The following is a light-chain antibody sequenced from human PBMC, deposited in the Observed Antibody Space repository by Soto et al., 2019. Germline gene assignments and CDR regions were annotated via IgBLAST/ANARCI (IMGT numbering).Light chain of an antibody. V-gene: IGKV3-20*01. CDR1: QSVSSSY. CDR2: GAS. Sequence: EIVLTQSPGTLSLSPGERATLSCRASQSVSSSYLGWYQQNPGQPPRLLIYGASSTATGSPDGFSGSGAGRDFTLPISSLEHEDDAAYYCRQHGSSPTFTFGQGTKLEIK. CDR3: RQHGSSPTFT. J-gene: IGKJ2*01.